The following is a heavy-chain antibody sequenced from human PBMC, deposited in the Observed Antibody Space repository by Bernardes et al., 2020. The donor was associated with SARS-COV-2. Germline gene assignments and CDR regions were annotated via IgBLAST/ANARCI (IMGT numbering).Heavy chain of an antibody. J-gene: IGHJ4*01. CDR2: VHYSGST. CDR1: GGSIRSYY. V-gene: IGHV4-59*01. Sequence: EPLSLTLTVPGGSIRSYYWTWSRQPPGKGLEGVGNVHYSGSTNDNAALRRRLSMSLDTSHNEVSLRLRSVNAADTAVYYCAGFCGGGKCPDHWGQGTLVTVSS. CDR3: AGFCGGGKCPDH. D-gene: IGHD2-15*01.